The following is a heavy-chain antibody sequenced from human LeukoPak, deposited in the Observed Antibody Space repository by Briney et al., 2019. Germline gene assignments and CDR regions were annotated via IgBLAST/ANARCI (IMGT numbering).Heavy chain of an antibody. D-gene: IGHD2-2*01. CDR3: AKDLGVPAVFDY. J-gene: IGHJ4*02. V-gene: IGHV3-30*18. Sequence: GGSLRLSCAASGFTFSSYGMHWVRQAPGKGLEWVAVIAYDGSNKYYADSVKGRFTISRDNSKNTLYLQMDSLRAEDTAVYYCAKDLGVPAVFDYWGQGTLVTVSS. CDR2: IAYDGSNK. CDR1: GFTFSSYG.